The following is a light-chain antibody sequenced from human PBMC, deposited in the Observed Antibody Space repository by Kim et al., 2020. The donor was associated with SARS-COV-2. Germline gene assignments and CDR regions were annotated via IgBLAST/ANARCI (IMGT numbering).Light chain of an antibody. V-gene: IGLV3-1*01. Sequence: SPGQTASITCSGDKLVDKYACWYQQKPGQSPVLVIYQDTKRPSGIPERFSGSNSGNTATLTISGTQAMDEADYYCQAWDSSTAVVFGGGTQLTVL. CDR1: KLVDKY. CDR3: QAWDSSTAVV. J-gene: IGLJ2*01. CDR2: QDT.